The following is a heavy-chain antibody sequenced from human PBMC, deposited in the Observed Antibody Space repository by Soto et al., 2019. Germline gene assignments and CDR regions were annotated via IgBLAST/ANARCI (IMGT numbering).Heavy chain of an antibody. Sequence: ASVKVSCKASGGTFSSYAISWVRQAPGRGLEWMGGIIPIFGTANYAQKFQGRVTITADESTSTAYMELSSLRSEDTAVYYCAREGGSSSWYDHYGMDVWGQGTTVTVSS. CDR1: GGTFSSYA. D-gene: IGHD6-13*01. CDR2: IIPIFGTA. J-gene: IGHJ6*02. V-gene: IGHV1-69*13. CDR3: AREGGSSSWYDHYGMDV.